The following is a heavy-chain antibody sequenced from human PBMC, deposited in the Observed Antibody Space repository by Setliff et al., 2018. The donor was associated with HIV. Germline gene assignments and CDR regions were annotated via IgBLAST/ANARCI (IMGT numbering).Heavy chain of an antibody. CDR3: ARGEPAYQFWSGYWYFFNY. Sequence: LKISCAASGFRLSSYWMTWVRQIPRKGLDWVASINQDGSEKSYGDSVKGRFTISRDNSKNSLYLQMNALKDDDTAIYYCARGEPAYQFWSGYWYFFNYWGQGALVTVPQ. CDR1: GFRLSSYW. J-gene: IGHJ4*02. V-gene: IGHV3-7*01. D-gene: IGHD3-3*02. CDR2: INQDGSEK.